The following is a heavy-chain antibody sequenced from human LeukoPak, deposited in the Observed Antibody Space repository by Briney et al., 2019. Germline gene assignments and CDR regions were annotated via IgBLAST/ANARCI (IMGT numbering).Heavy chain of an antibody. D-gene: IGHD3-3*01. J-gene: IGHJ4*02. CDR1: GGSFSGYY. V-gene: IGHV4-34*01. Sequence: SETLSLTCAVYGGSFSGYYWSWLRQPPGKGLEWIGEINHSGSTNYNPSLKSRVSISVDTSKNQFSLKLSSVTAADTAVYYCARGHYDFWSGYYHDYWGQGTLVTVSS. CDR2: INHSGST. CDR3: ARGHYDFWSGYYHDY.